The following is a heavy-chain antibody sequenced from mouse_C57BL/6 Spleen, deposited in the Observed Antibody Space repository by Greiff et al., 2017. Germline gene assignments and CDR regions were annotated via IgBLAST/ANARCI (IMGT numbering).Heavy chain of an antibody. J-gene: IGHJ2*01. CDR2: IYPGSGST. Sequence: VQLQQPGAELVKPGASVKMSCKASGYTFTSYWITWVKQRPGQGLEWIGDIYPGSGSTNYNEKFKSKATLTVDTSSSTAYMQLRSLTSEDSAVYYCARGGHYYGSHYFDYWGQGTTLTVSS. CDR1: GYTFTSYW. D-gene: IGHD1-1*01. V-gene: IGHV1-55*01. CDR3: ARGGHYYGSHYFDY.